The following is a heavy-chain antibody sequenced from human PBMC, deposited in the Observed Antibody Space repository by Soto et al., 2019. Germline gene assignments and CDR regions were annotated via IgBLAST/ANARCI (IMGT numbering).Heavy chain of an antibody. J-gene: IGHJ4*02. CDR1: GGCISSYY. CDR2: IYYSGST. V-gene: IGHV4-59*01. Sequence: SETLALTCTVSGGCISSYYWSWIRQPPGKGLEWIGYIYYSGSTNYNPSLKSRVTISVDTSKNQFSLKLSSVTAADTAVYYCARLARDYDFWSGYSDRYYFDYWGQGTLVTVSS. CDR3: ARLARDYDFWSGYSDRYYFDY. D-gene: IGHD3-3*01.